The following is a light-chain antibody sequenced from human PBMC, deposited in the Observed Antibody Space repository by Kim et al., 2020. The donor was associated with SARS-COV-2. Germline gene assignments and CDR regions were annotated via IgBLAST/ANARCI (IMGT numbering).Light chain of an antibody. Sequence: QSVLTQPPSASGTPGQRVTISCSESSSNIGSNFVYWYEQLPGTAPKLLVYRNNQRPSGVPDRFSGSRSGTSASLAISGLRSEDEADYYCAVWDDSLSGPWVFGGGTQLTVL. CDR1: SSNIGSNF. CDR3: AVWDDSLSGPWV. CDR2: RNN. J-gene: IGLJ3*02. V-gene: IGLV1-47*01.